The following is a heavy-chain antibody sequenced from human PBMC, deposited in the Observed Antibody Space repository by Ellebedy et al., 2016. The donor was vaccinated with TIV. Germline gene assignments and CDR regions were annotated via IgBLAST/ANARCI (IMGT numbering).Heavy chain of an antibody. CDR3: ARDPSTA. D-gene: IGHD1-1*01. CDR2: IWYDGSNK. Sequence: GESLKISCAASGFTVSSNYMSWVRQAPGKGLEWVAVIWYDGSNKYYADSVKGRFTISRDNSKNTLYLQMNSLRAEDTAVYYCARDPSTAWGQGTLVTVSS. J-gene: IGHJ5*02. V-gene: IGHV3-33*08. CDR1: GFTVSSNY.